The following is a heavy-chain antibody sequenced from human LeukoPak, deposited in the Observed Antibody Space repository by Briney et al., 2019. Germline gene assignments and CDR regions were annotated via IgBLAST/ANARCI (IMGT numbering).Heavy chain of an antibody. D-gene: IGHD4-17*01. J-gene: IGHJ5*02. CDR2: ISYDGSHK. Sequence: GGSLRLSCAGSGITFRGYGMHWVRQAPGKGLEWVAVISYDGSHKYYADSVKGRFSISRDNSKNTLYLQMNSLRADDTAVYYCAKGARGDTVTSIVGLNWFDPWGQGTLVTVSS. CDR3: AKGARGDTVTSIVGLNWFDP. CDR1: GITFRGYG. V-gene: IGHV3-30*18.